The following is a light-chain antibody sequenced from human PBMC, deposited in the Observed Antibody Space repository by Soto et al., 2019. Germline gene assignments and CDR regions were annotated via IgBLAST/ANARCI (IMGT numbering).Light chain of an antibody. Sequence: DIVMTQSPDSLAVSLGERATINCKSSQSVLYSSNNKYYLTWCQQKPGQPPKLLIYWASTRESGVPDRFSGSGSGTDFTLTTISLQAEDVAVYYCQQYYSTLFTFGPGTKVDIK. CDR3: QQYYSTLFT. CDR1: QSVLYSSNNKYY. CDR2: WAS. J-gene: IGKJ3*01. V-gene: IGKV4-1*01.